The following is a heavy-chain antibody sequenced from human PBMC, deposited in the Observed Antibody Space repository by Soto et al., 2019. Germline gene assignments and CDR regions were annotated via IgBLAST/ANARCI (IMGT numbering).Heavy chain of an antibody. D-gene: IGHD6-19*01. J-gene: IGHJ4*02. Sequence: ASVKVSCKASGYTFCDYDINWVRQATGQRLEWMGWINAGNGNTKYAQKFQGRVTITRDTSASTVYMELSSLRSEDTAVYYCARVSGWYFLDYWGQGTLVTVSS. CDR1: GYTFCDYD. CDR3: ARVSGWYFLDY. V-gene: IGHV1-3*01. CDR2: INAGNGNT.